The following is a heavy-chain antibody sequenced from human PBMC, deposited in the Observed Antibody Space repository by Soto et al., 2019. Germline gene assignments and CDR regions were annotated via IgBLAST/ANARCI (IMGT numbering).Heavy chain of an antibody. CDR3: ARDGSGYRSRASPMDV. V-gene: IGHV1-69*01. CDR1: GDTFSSYA. CDR2: IIPIFGTA. D-gene: IGHD3-22*01. J-gene: IGHJ6*02. Sequence: QVQLVQSGAEVKKPGSSVKVSCKASGDTFSSYAISWVRQAPGQGLEWMGGIIPIFGTANYAQKFQGRVTINEDESTSTAYMELSSLRSEDTAVYYCARDGSGYRSRASPMDVWGQGTTVTVSS.